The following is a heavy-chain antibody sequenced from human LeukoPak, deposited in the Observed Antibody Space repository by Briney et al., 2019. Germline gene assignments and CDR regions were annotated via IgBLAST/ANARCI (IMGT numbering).Heavy chain of an antibody. CDR1: GYSISSGYY. D-gene: IGHD6-25*01. Sequence: SETLSLTCAVSGYSISSGYYWTWIRQPPGEGLQWIGYIFYSGSSNYNASLRSRVAISVDTSKNQFSLKLTSVTAADTAVYYCAGRAARFFDYWGQGILVTVSS. V-gene: IGHV4-61*01. J-gene: IGHJ4*02. CDR3: AGRAARFFDY. CDR2: IFYSGSS.